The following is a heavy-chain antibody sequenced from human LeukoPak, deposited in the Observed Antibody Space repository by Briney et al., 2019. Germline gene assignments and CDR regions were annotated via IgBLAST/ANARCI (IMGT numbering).Heavy chain of an antibody. Sequence: ASVKVSCKASGYTFNSYGLTWVRQAPGQGLEWMAWISIYNDNRRYAQKFQGRVTLTIDKTTTTAYMELTGLRSEDTATYYCARDGRFEYSHFYYFDYWGQGTLVTVSS. D-gene: IGHD6-6*01. CDR2: ISIYNDNR. V-gene: IGHV1-18*01. CDR3: ARDGRFEYSHFYYFDY. CDR1: GYTFNSYG. J-gene: IGHJ4*02.